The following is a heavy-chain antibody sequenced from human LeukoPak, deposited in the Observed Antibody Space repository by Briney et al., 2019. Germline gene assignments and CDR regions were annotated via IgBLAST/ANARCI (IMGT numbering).Heavy chain of an antibody. Sequence: SETLSLTCTVSGGSISSYYWSWIRQPPGKGLEWIGYIYYSGSTNYNPSLKSRVTISVDTSKDQFSLKLSSVTAADTAVYYCATIAAAGTGYFDYWGQGTLVTVSS. CDR2: IYYSGST. D-gene: IGHD6-13*01. CDR1: GGSISSYY. J-gene: IGHJ4*02. V-gene: IGHV4-59*08. CDR3: ATIAAAGTGYFDY.